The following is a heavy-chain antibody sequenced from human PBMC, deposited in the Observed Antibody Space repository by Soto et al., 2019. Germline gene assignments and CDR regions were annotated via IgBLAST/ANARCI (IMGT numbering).Heavy chain of an antibody. V-gene: IGHV1-18*01. J-gene: IGHJ6*02. Sequence: GASVKVSCKASGYTFTSYGISWVRQAPGQGLEWMGWISAYNGNTNYAQKLQGRVTMTTDTSTGTAYMELRSLRSDDTAVYYCARDSPAAIPPYYYYGMDVWGQGTTVTVSS. CDR2: ISAYNGNT. CDR3: ARDSPAAIPPYYYYGMDV. D-gene: IGHD2-2*02. CDR1: GYTFTSYG.